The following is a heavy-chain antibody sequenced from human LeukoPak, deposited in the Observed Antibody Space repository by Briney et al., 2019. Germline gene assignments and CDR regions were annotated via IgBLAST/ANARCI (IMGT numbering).Heavy chain of an antibody. V-gene: IGHV3-23*01. D-gene: IGHD4-17*01. Sequence: PGGSLRLSCAASGYIFSIYTMSSVRQAPAKGLECVSTIGSSGNTYYADSVKRRFTISRDNAKNTLYLQMNSLRAEDTAVYYSATDYGDYDYYFDYWGQGTLVTVSS. J-gene: IGHJ4*02. CDR2: IGSSGNT. CDR1: GYIFSIYT. CDR3: ATDYGDYDYYFDY.